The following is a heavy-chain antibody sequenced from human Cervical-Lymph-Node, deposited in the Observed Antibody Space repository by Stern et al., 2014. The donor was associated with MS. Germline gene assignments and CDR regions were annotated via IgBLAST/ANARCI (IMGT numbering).Heavy chain of an antibody. Sequence: VQLVESEAEVKKPGSSVKVSCKSSGGSFNNYAVSWVRQAPGQGLEWMGGIIPIFGAPDYAWKFQGRVTITADEATSTAYLEFNSLRLEDTAVYYCATNTATTYWYFDLWGRGTLVTVSS. J-gene: IGHJ2*01. CDR1: GGSFNNYA. CDR3: ATNTATTYWYFDL. CDR2: IIPIFGAP. V-gene: IGHV1-69*01. D-gene: IGHD4-17*01.